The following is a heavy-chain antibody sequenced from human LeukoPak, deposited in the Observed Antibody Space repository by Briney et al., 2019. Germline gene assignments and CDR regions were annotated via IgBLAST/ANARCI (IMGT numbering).Heavy chain of an antibody. J-gene: IGHJ4*02. CDR1: GFTVSSNY. CDR2: IYSGGST. V-gene: IGHV3-66*01. Sequence: PGGSLRLSCAASGFTVSSNYMSWVRQAPGKGLEWVSVIYSGGSTYYADSVKGRFTISRDNSKNTLYLQMNSLRAEDTAVYYCARDLLPLYYDSSGYHEYWGQGTLVTVSS. CDR3: ARDLLPLYYDSSGYHEY. D-gene: IGHD3-22*01.